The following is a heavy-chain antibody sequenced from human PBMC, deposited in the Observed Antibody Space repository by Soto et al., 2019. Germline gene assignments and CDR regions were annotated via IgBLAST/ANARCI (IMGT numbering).Heavy chain of an antibody. Sequence: GASVKVSCKASGYSFTSLDINWVRQTAGQGLEWMGWMEPSTGRTGYAQKFQGRVTMTRDTSINTAYMELTTLTSDDTAFYYCARGVSAGVDYWGQGTLVTVSS. CDR2: MEPSTGRT. CDR1: GYSFTSLD. V-gene: IGHV1-8*01. D-gene: IGHD1-26*01. CDR3: ARGVSAGVDY. J-gene: IGHJ4*02.